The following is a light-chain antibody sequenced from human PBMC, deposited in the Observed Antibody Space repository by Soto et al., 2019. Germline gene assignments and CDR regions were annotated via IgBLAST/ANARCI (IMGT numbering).Light chain of an antibody. CDR2: DVY. CDR3: TSYTSTSTPYV. J-gene: IGLJ1*01. Sequence: QSALTQPASVSGSPGQSITISCAGTSSDVGRYTYVSWYQQHPGKAPKLIIYDVYNRPSGVSNRFSGSKSGNTASLTISGLQAEDEADYYCTSYTSTSTPYVLGAGTKVTVL. V-gene: IGLV2-14*01. CDR1: SSDVGRYTY.